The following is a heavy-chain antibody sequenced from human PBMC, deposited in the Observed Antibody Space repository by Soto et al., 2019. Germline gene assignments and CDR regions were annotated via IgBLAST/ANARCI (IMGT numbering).Heavy chain of an antibody. CDR3: ARHKYSSSWFFDS. D-gene: IGHD2-2*01. CDR1: GDAISSYN. J-gene: IGHJ4*02. CDR2: IYYNGYSGSA. V-gene: IGHV4-59*01. Sequence: SETLSLTCAVSGDAISSYNWNWIRQPPGKGLEWLGFIYYNGYSGSASYNPSLKGRGTISIDTSKNQFSLNLTSVTAADTAVYYCARHKYSSSWFFDSWGQGTLVTVSS.